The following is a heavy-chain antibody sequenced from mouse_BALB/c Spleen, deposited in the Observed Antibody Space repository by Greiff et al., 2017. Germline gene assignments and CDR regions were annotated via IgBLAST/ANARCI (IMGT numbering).Heavy chain of an antibody. CDR2: IWGDGST. J-gene: IGHJ4*01. Sequence: VQGVESGPGLVAPSQSLSITCTVSGFSLTGYGVNWVRQPPGKGLEWLGMIWGDGSTDYNSALKSRLSISKDNSKSQVFLKMNSLQTYYTTKYYYAKNGEGLLTYSMDYWGQGTSVTVSS. V-gene: IGHV2-6-7*01. CDR1: GFSLTGYG. CDR3: AKNGEGLLTYSMDY.